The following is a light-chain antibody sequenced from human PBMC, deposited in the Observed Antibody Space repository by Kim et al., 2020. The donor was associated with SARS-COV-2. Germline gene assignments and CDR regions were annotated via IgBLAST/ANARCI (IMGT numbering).Light chain of an antibody. V-gene: IGKV1-5*01. Sequence: ESGGDRVTITCRASQSISSWLAWYQQKPGKAPKLLIYDASSLESGVPSRFSGSGSGTEFTLTISSLQPDDFATYYCQQYNSYPLTFGGGTKVEIK. CDR1: QSISSW. CDR2: DAS. CDR3: QQYNSYPLT. J-gene: IGKJ4*01.